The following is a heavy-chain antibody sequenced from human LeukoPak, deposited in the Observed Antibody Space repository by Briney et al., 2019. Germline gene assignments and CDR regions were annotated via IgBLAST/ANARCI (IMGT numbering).Heavy chain of an antibody. Sequence: PGGSLRLPCAASGFTFSSYGMHWVRQAPGKGLEWVAFIRYDGSNKYYADSVKGRFTISRDNSKNTLYLQMNSLRAEDTAVYYCAKPYYYDSSGYYSVDYWGQGTLVTVSS. CDR3: AKPYYYDSSGYYSVDY. J-gene: IGHJ4*02. V-gene: IGHV3-30*02. D-gene: IGHD3-22*01. CDR2: IRYDGSNK. CDR1: GFTFSSYG.